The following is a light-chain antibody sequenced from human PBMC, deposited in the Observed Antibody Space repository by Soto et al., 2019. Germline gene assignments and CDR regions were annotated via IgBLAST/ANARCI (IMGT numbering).Light chain of an antibody. CDR1: QSVSSY. J-gene: IGKJ5*01. V-gene: IGKV3-11*01. CDR3: QQRSNLIT. Sequence: EIGLTLSPAALSLSPGERATLSCRASQSVSSYLAWYQQKPGQAPRLLIYDASNRATGVPARFSGSGSGTDFTLTISSLEPEDFAVYYCQQRSNLITFGQGTRLEIK. CDR2: DAS.